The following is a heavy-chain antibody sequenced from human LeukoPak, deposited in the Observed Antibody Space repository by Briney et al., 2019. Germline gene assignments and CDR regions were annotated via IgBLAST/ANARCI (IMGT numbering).Heavy chain of an antibody. CDR1: GFTFSDYA. CDR2: IRSKAYGGTT. J-gene: IGHJ4*02. V-gene: IGHV3-49*03. CDR3: ARGGVYCSSVSCSVDY. D-gene: IGHD2-2*01. Sequence: AGGSLRLSCTASGFTFSDYAMSWFRQAPGKGLEWVGFIRSKAYGGTTENAAPVKGRFTISRDDSKSIAYLQMNSLKTEDTAVYYCARGGVYCSSVSCSVDYWGQGTLVTVSS.